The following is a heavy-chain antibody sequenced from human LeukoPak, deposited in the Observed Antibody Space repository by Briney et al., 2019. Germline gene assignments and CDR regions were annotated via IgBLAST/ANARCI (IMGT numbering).Heavy chain of an antibody. CDR2: MITSSQYI. V-gene: IGHV3-21*04. CDR1: GFPFNKYH. J-gene: IGHJ6*02. Sequence: GGSLRLSCEGSGFPFNKYHMNWVRQAPGKGLEWVSMITSSQYIYYADSMKGRFTISRDNAKNSLYLQMNSLRAEDTAVYYCARWYCSGGSCYLYYYYYGMDVWGQGTTVTVSS. CDR3: ARWYCSGGSCYLYYYYYGMDV. D-gene: IGHD2-15*01.